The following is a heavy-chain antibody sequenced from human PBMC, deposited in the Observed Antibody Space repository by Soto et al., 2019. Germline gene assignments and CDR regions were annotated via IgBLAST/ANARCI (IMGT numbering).Heavy chain of an antibody. Sequence: QVQLVESGGGVVQPGRSLRLSCAASGFTFSSYGMHWVRQAPGKGLEWVAVIWYDGSNKYYADSVKGRFTISRDNSKNTLYLQMNSLRAEDTAVYYCAREHIAAAGPAVGHFDYWGQGTLVTVSS. V-gene: IGHV3-33*01. CDR3: AREHIAAAGPAVGHFDY. CDR1: GFTFSSYG. CDR2: IWYDGSNK. J-gene: IGHJ4*02. D-gene: IGHD6-13*01.